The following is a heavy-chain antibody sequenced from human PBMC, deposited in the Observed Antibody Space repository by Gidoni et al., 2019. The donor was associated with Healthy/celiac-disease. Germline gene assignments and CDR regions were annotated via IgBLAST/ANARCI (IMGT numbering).Heavy chain of an antibody. D-gene: IGHD2-8*01. CDR2: IKSKTDGGTT. J-gene: IGHJ3*02. CDR3: TLYCTNGVCSDAFDI. CDR1: GLPFSTAW. V-gene: IGHV3-15*01. Sequence: EVQLVASGGGLVKPGGSLRLSCAGTGLPFSTAWMSWGRQAPGKGLDWIDRIKSKTDGGTTDYAAPVKGRFTISRDDSKNTLYLQMNSLKTEDTAVYYCTLYCTNGVCSDAFDIWGQGTMVTVSS.